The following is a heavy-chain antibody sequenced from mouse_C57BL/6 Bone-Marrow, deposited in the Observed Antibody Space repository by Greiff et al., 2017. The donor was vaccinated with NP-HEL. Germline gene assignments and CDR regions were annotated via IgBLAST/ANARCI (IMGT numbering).Heavy chain of an antibody. CDR1: GYTFTNYW. CDR2: IYPGGGYT. D-gene: IGHD1-1*01. V-gene: IGHV1-63*01. CDR3: ARYHYYGSSYLYYFDY. J-gene: IGHJ2*01. Sequence: QVHVKQSGAELVRPGTSVKMSCKASGYTFTNYWIGWAKQRPGHGLEWIGDIYPGGGYTNYNEKFKGKATLTADKSSSTAYMQFSSLTSEDSAIYYCARYHYYGSSYLYYFDYWGQGTTLTVSS.